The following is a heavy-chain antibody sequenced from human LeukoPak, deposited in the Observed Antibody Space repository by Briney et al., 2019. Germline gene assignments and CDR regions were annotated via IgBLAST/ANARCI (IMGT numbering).Heavy chain of an antibody. V-gene: IGHV3-30*04. CDR1: GFTFSSFV. J-gene: IGHJ4*02. CDR3: ARSPYFYGSNGYWLD. Sequence: GGSLRLSCAASGFTFSSFVMHWVRQAPGKGLEWVAVISYDGSNKYYADSVKGRFTISRDNSQSTLYLQMSSLRVEDTAVYYCARSPYFYGSNGYWLDWGQGTLVTVSS. CDR2: ISYDGSNK. D-gene: IGHD3-22*01.